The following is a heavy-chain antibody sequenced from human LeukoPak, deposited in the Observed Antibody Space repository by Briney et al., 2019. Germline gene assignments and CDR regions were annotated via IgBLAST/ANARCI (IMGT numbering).Heavy chain of an antibody. Sequence: GGSLRLSCAASGFTFNNYAMSWVRQAPGKGLEWVSAISGSGGSTYYADSVKGRFTISRDNSKNTLYLQMNSLRAEDTAVYYCAKDPRTTVTYYYDYYMDVWGKGTAVTVSS. CDR2: ISGSGGST. V-gene: IGHV3-23*01. D-gene: IGHD4-17*01. CDR1: GFTFNNYA. J-gene: IGHJ6*03. CDR3: AKDPRTTVTYYYDYYMDV.